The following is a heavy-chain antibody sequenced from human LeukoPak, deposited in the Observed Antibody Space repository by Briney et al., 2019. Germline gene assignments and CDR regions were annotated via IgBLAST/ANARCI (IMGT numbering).Heavy chain of an antibody. CDR1: GFIFSTYA. Sequence: QTGGSLRLSCAASGFIFSTYAMHWVRQAPGKGLEWVALISYDGTNKYYADSVKGRFTISRDNSKNTLYLQMNSLRAEDTAVYYCAKSTVTTNYYYYYGMDVWGQGTTVTVSS. CDR2: ISYDGTNK. CDR3: AKSTVTTNYYYYYGMDV. D-gene: IGHD4-17*01. J-gene: IGHJ6*02. V-gene: IGHV3-30-3*02.